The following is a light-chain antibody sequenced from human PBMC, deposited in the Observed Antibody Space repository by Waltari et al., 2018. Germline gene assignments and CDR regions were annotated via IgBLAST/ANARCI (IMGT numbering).Light chain of an antibody. Sequence: IQMTQSPSSLSASVGDRVTITCRASQDLGGFLNWYQQKPGKAPKLLIYNVNRSESGVPSRFSGRGSGTEVTLTINSVQPEDVATYYCKQYNSLPYSLGLGTKVEIK. J-gene: IGKJ2*03. CDR2: NVN. CDR1: QDLGGF. V-gene: IGKV1-13*02. CDR3: KQYNSLPYS.